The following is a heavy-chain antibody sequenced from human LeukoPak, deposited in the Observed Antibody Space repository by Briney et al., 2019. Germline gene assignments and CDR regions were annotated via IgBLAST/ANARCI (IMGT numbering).Heavy chain of an antibody. CDR3: AEGGRITMFGVVIMRGDFDI. CDR2: INHSGST. Sequence: SETLSLTCAVYGGSFSGYYWSWIRQPPGKGLEWIGEINHSGSTNYNPSLKSRVTISVDTSKNQFSLKPSSVTAADTAVYSCAEGGRITMFGVVIMRGDFDIWGQGTMVTVSS. D-gene: IGHD3-3*01. V-gene: IGHV4-34*01. J-gene: IGHJ3*02. CDR1: GGSFSGYY.